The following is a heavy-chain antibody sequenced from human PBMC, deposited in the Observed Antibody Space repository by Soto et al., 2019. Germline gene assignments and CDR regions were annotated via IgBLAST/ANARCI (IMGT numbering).Heavy chain of an antibody. V-gene: IGHV4-4*07. CDR1: GGSISSYY. CDR2: VYSIGST. CDR3: ARGIREYDGNYGLLDP. D-gene: IGHD1-7*01. J-gene: IGHJ5*02. Sequence: SVTLSLTCTASGGSISSYYWSWIRQPAGRKLVWIEGVYSIGSTNYDPTPRLQGSMVVYTSKNQIYLKLSFVTSAGPAVYYCARGIREYDGNYGLLDPWAEGSLVTVS.